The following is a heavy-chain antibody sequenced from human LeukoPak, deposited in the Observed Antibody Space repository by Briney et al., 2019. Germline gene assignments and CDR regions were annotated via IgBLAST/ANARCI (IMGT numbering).Heavy chain of an antibody. CDR1: GYTFTSYD. CDR3: ARSVGDAFDI. Sequence: ASVKVSCKDSGYTFTSYDINWVRQATGQGLEWMGWMNPNSGNTGYAQKFQGRVTMHGNTSISKAYMELSSLRSEDTDVYYCARSVGDAFDILGQATMPSVSS. J-gene: IGHJ3*02. V-gene: IGHV1-8*01. D-gene: IGHD3-3*01. CDR2: MNPNSGNT.